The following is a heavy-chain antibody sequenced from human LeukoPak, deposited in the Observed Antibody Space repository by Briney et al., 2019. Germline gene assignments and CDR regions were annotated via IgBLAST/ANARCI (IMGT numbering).Heavy chain of an antibody. J-gene: IGHJ4*02. CDR3: AKRSGGPSPFDY. CDR2: ISGGGIRK. Sequence: PGGSLRLSCAASGFTFSNAWMSWVRQAPGKGLEWVSDISGGGIRKDYADSVKGRFTISRDNSRHTLYLQMNSLRAEDTAVYYCAKRSGGPSPFDYWGQGALVTVSS. V-gene: IGHV3-23*01. CDR1: GFTFSNAW. D-gene: IGHD3-3*01.